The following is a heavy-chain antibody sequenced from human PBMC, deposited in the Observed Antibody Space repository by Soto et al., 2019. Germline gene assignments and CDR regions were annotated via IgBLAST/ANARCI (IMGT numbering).Heavy chain of an antibody. J-gene: IGHJ6*02. CDR2: INSDGSST. CDR3: ARRGGGDYYYYGMDV. CDR1: GVSCSSYW. Sequence: GVSLKLSCAASGVSCSSYWTHWFRQAPGKGLVWVSRINSDGSSTSYADSVKGRFTISRDNAKNTLYLQMNSLRAEDTAVYYCARRGGGDYYYYGMDVWGQGTTVTVSS. V-gene: IGHV3-74*01. D-gene: IGHD3-10*01.